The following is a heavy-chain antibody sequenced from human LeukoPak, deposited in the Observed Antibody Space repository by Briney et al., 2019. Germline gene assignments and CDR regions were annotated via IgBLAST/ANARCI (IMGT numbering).Heavy chain of an antibody. V-gene: IGHV4-34*01. J-gene: IGHJ3*02. Sequence: SETLSLTCAVYGGSFSGYYWSWIRQPPGKGLEWIGGINHSGSTNYNPSLKSRVTISVDTSKNQFSLKLSSVTAADTAVYYCARDRLRYFDWLPRGAFDIWGQGTMVTVSS. D-gene: IGHD3-9*01. CDR3: ARDRLRYFDWLPRGAFDI. CDR1: GGSFSGYY. CDR2: INHSGST.